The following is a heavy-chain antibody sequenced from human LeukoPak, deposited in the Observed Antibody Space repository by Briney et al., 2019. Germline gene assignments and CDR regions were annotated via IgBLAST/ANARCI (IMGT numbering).Heavy chain of an antibody. V-gene: IGHV3-7*01. CDR3: ARDIEAAGLFLDY. CDR2: MKYDGSEK. Sequence: PGGSLRLSCAASGFTFSSYWMSWVRQAPGKGPEWVANMKYDGSEKYYVDSVKSRFTISRDNAKNSLYLQMNSLRAEDTAVYYCARDIEAAGLFLDYWGQGTLVTVSS. D-gene: IGHD6-13*01. J-gene: IGHJ4*02. CDR1: GFTFSSYW.